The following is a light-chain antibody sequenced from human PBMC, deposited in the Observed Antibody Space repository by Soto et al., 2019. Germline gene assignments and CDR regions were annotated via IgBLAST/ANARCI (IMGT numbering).Light chain of an antibody. CDR2: WAS. Sequence: DIVMTQSPDSLAVSLGERATINCTSSQSVLDSSTNKNYLSWYHQKPGQPPQLLIHWASIRESGVPDRFSGSGSRTDFTLTISSLQAEAVAIYYCQQYYETPHTFGRGTKLEIK. V-gene: IGKV4-1*01. J-gene: IGKJ2*01. CDR1: QSVLDSSTNKNY. CDR3: QQYYETPHT.